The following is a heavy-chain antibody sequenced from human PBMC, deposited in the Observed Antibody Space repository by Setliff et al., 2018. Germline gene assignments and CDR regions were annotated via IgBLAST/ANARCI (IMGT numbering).Heavy chain of an antibody. CDR1: GFTFNPYA. Sequence: LRLSCAASGFTFNPYAMSWVRQPPGKGLEWVSSISDTALGIYYADSVRGRFTISRDNSKKTLYLQMNSLRAEDTAVYYCVKDVVGYSSTWPKRDYFDYWGQGTLVTVSS. J-gene: IGHJ4*02. CDR2: ISDTALGI. CDR3: VKDVVGYSSTWPKRDYFDY. D-gene: IGHD6-13*01. V-gene: IGHV3-23*01.